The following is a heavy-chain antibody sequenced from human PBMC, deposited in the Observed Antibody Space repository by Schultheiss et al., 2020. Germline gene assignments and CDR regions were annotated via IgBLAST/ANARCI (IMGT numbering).Heavy chain of an antibody. CDR2: ISGSGDST. D-gene: IGHD1-1*01. CDR3: VATGNQGY. Sequence: GGSLRLSCAASGFNFRTYAMSWVRQAPGKGLEWVSSISGSGDSTYYADSVKGRFTLSRDNSKNTLYLQMNSLRAEDTAVYYCVATGNQGYWGQGTLVTVSS. V-gene: IGHV3-23*01. CDR1: GFNFRTYA. J-gene: IGHJ4*02.